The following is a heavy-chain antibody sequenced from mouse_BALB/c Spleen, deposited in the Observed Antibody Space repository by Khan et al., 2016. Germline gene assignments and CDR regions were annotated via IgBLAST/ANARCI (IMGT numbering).Heavy chain of an antibody. CDR1: GYTFTSYW. CDR2: IYPGDGDT. D-gene: IGHD2-1*01. J-gene: IGHJ3*01. V-gene: IGHV1-87*01. CDR3: ARGENGNWAWFAY. Sequence: QVRLQQSGAELARPGASVKLSCKASGYTFTSYWMQWVKQRPGQGLEWIGAIYPGDGDTRYTQKFKGKATLTADKSSSTAYMQLSSLASEDSAVYYCARGENGNWAWFAYWGQGTLVTVSA.